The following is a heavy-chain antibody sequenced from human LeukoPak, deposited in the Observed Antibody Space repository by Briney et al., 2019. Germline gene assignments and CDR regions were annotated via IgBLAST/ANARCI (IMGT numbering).Heavy chain of an antibody. V-gene: IGHV3-53*01. J-gene: IGHJ4*02. CDR1: GFTFSDYY. CDR2: IYSGGST. D-gene: IGHD3-22*01. Sequence: GGSLRLSCAASGFTFSDYYMSWIRQAPGKGLEWVSVIYSGGSTYYADSVKGRFTISRDNSKNTLYLQMNSLRTEDTAVYYCARGLMYYDTSGFGDYWGQGTLVTVSS. CDR3: ARGLMYYDTSGFGDY.